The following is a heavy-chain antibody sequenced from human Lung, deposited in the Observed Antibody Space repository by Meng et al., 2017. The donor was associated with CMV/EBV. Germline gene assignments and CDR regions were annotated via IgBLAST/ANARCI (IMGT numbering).Heavy chain of an antibody. CDR1: GFIFSTYA. V-gene: IGHV3-23*01. J-gene: IGHJ6*01. CDR2: INSGSRGTI. Sequence: LTXATSGFIFSTYAMNWVRQAPGKGLEWVSTINSGSRGTIFYANSVRGRFTISRDDSRNTLYLQMISLRAEDTSICYCAKRLPYYCMDVWGQGTAVTVSS. CDR3: AKRLPYYCMDV. D-gene: IGHD2-15*01.